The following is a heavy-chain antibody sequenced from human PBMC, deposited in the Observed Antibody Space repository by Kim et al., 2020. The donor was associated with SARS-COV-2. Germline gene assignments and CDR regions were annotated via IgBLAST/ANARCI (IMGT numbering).Heavy chain of an antibody. Sequence: GGSLRLSCAASGFTFTSYAMSWVRQAPGKGLEWVSTISGGGGSTYYADSVKGRFTISRDNSKNTLFLQMNSLRAEDTAVYYCANHQMGWLQLRGFDYWGQGTLVTVSS. CDR1: GFTFTSYA. V-gene: IGHV3-23*01. D-gene: IGHD5-18*01. CDR3: ANHQMGWLQLRGFDY. J-gene: IGHJ4*02. CDR2: ISGGGGST.